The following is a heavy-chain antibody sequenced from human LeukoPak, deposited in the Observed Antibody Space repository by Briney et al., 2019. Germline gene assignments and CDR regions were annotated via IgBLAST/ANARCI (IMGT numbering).Heavy chain of an antibody. Sequence: ASVKVSCKASGGTFSSYAISWVRQAPGQGLEWMGGIIPIFGTANYAQKFQGRVTITADKSTSTAYMELSSLRSEDTAVYYCARVEVAGTLHNYYYYYMDVWGKGTTVTVSS. CDR3: ARVEVAGTLHNYYYYYMDV. V-gene: IGHV1-69*06. D-gene: IGHD6-19*01. J-gene: IGHJ6*03. CDR1: GGTFSSYA. CDR2: IIPIFGTA.